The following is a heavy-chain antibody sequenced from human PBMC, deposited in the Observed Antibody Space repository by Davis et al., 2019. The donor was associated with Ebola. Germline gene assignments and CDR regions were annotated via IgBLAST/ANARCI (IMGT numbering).Heavy chain of an antibody. V-gene: IGHV4-59*01. CDR1: GGSISSYY. CDR3: ATYYDFWSGHYGMDV. J-gene: IGHJ6*02. Sequence: MPSETLSLTCTVSGGSISSYYWSWIRQPPGKGLEWIGYIYYSGSTNYNPSLESRVTISVDTSKNQFSLKLSSVTAADTAVYYCATYYDFWSGHYGMDVWGQGTTVTVSS. CDR2: IYYSGST. D-gene: IGHD3-3*01.